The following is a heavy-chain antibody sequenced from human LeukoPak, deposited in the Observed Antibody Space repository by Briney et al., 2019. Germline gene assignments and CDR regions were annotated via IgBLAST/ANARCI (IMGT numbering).Heavy chain of an antibody. Sequence: PSETLSLTCTVSGGSISSYYWSWIRQPPGKGLEWIGYIYTSGSTNYNPSLKSRVTISVDTSKNQFSLKLSSVTAADTAVYYCASTAVRGYSYGYGYLGQGTLVTVSS. J-gene: IGHJ4*02. CDR1: GGSISSYY. D-gene: IGHD5-18*01. CDR2: IYTSGST. CDR3: ASTAVRGYSYGYGY. V-gene: IGHV4-4*09.